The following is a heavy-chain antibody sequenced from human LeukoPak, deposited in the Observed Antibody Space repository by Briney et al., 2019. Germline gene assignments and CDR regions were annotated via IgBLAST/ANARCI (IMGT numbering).Heavy chain of an antibody. D-gene: IGHD3-3*01. V-gene: IGHV3-30*02. Sequence: GGSLRLSCAASGFTFSSYGMHWVRQAPGKGLGWVAFIRYDGSNKYYADSVKGRFTISRDNSKNTLYLQMNSLRAEDTAVYYCAKGEKDFWSGYSIPDFDYWGQGTLVTVSS. CDR1: GFTFSSYG. J-gene: IGHJ4*02. CDR3: AKGEKDFWSGYSIPDFDY. CDR2: IRYDGSNK.